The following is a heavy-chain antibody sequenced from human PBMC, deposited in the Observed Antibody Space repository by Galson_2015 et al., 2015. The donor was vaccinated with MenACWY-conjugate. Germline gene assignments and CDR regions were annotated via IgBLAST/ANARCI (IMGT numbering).Heavy chain of an antibody. CDR2: INSDGSST. J-gene: IGHJ4*02. Sequence: SLRLSCAASGFTFSSYWMHWVRQAPGKGLVWVSLINSDGSSTSYADSVKGRFTISRDNAKNTLYLQMNSLRAEDTAVYYCAVYCSSTGCYGASGGYWGQGTLVTVSS. D-gene: IGHD2-2*01. V-gene: IGHV3-74*01. CDR3: AVYCSSTGCYGASGGY. CDR1: GFTFSSYW.